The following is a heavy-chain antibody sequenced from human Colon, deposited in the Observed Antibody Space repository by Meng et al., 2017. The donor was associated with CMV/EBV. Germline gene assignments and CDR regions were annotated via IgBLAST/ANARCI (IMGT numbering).Heavy chain of an antibody. J-gene: IGHJ4*02. D-gene: IGHD3-10*01. V-gene: IGHV3-21*01. CDR2: ISISSSYI. CDR1: GFNLNTYS. CDR3: ARGGSRSYFFDN. Sequence: GESLKISCAASGFNLNTYSMNWLRQAPGRGLEWVASISISSSYIYYADSVKGRFTISRDNAKNSSSLQINSLRAEDTAIYYCARGGSRSYFFDNWGQGTLVTVSS.